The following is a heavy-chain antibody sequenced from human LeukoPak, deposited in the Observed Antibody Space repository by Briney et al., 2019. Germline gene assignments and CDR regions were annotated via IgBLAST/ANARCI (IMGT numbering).Heavy chain of an antibody. CDR1: GFTVSTNY. J-gene: IGHJ5*02. CDR3: WRGLVRDGYNSDP. D-gene: IGHD5-24*01. CDR2: IDSEGVT. Sequence: PGGSLRLSWAAAGFTVSTNYIKSVRQAPGKGLQWVSFIDSEGVTYYADSVRGRFTISRDNSKNTLYLQMSSLRAGDTAVYYWWRGLVRDGYNSDPWGRGTLVTVSS. V-gene: IGHV3-66*01.